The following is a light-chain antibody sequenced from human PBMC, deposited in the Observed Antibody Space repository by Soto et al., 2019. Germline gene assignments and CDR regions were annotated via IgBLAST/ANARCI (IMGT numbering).Light chain of an antibody. J-gene: IGLJ1*01. Sequence: QSALTQPASVSGSPGQSITISCTGTISDFGTYNYVSWYQHHPGKAPKLIIYEVSNRPSGVSNRFSGSNSGSTASLTISGLQADDAADYHCTSYTRDTALVFGTGTKLTVL. CDR1: ISDFGTYNY. CDR3: TSYTRDTALV. V-gene: IGLV2-14*01. CDR2: EVS.